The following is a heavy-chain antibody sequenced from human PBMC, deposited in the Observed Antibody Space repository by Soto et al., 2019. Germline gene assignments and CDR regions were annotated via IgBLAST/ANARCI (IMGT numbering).Heavy chain of an antibody. CDR2: IRGKRGNDGT. CDR1: GFAFSDSA. D-gene: IGHD5-18*01. Sequence: EVQLVESGGGLVQPGGSLKLSCAASGFAFSDSAMHWVRQASGKGLEWIGRIRGKRGNDGTAYAASVKGRFTIYRDDSKTTPYLHMNRLTIEYTAVYYCTRSRDWTAVDPLDYWGQGTLVTVSS. J-gene: IGHJ4*02. CDR3: TRSRDWTAVDPLDY. V-gene: IGHV3-73*02.